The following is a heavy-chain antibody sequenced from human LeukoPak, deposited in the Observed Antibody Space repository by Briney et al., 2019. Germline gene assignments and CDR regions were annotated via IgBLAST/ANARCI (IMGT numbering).Heavy chain of an antibody. CDR1: GFTFSNAW. V-gene: IGHV3-15*01. CDR3: TTVTLDYYDSSGYLWYFDY. D-gene: IGHD3-22*01. CDR2: IKSKTDGGTT. J-gene: IGHJ4*02. Sequence: PGGSLRLSCAASGFTFSNAWMSWVRQAPGKGLEWVGRIKSKTDGGTTDYAAPVKGRFTISRDDSKNTLYLQMNSLKTEDTAVYYCTTVTLDYYDSSGYLWYFDYWGQGTLVTVSS.